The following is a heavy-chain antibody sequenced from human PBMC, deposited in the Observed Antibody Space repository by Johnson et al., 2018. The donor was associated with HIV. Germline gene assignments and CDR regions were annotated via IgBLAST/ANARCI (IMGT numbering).Heavy chain of an antibody. Sequence: VQLVESGAGLVQPGGSLRLSCAASGFTFSSYAMSWVRQAPGKGLEWVSAISGSGGSTYYADSVKGRFTISRDNSKNTLYLQMNSLRAEDTAVYYCARDWGLYSSGWYVDAFDIWGQGTMVTVSS. D-gene: IGHD6-19*01. V-gene: IGHV3-23*04. CDR1: GFTFSSYA. CDR3: ARDWGLYSSGWYVDAFDI. J-gene: IGHJ3*02. CDR2: ISGSGGST.